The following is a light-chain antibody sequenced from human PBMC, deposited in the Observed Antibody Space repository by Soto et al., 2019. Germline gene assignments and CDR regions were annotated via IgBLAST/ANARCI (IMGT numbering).Light chain of an antibody. CDR2: KVS. CDR1: RSLVYSDGNTY. CDR3: MQGTPWPRT. V-gene: IGKV2-30*01. Sequence: DAVMTQSPLSLPVTVGQPASISCRSSRSLVYSDGNTYLSWLQQRPGQSPRRLIYKVSSRVSGVPDRFSGSGSGTDFILKISRVEAEDVGIYYCMQGTPWPRTFGQGTRLEIK. J-gene: IGKJ2*01.